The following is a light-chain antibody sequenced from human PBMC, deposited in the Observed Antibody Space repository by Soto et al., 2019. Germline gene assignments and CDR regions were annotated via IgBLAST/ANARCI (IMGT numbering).Light chain of an antibody. CDR3: SSYTSTMSVV. J-gene: IGLJ2*01. Sequence: QSALTQPASVSGSPGQSITISCTGTGNDVGGYNYVSWYQQHPGKVPKLIIFEVSNRPSGVSTRFSGSKSANTASLNISGLQAEDEADYYCSSYTSTMSVVFGGGTQLTVL. CDR1: GNDVGGYNY. CDR2: EVS. V-gene: IGLV2-14*01.